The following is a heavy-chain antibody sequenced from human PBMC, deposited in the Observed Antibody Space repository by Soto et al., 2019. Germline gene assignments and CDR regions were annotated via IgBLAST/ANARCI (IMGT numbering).Heavy chain of an antibody. V-gene: IGHV4-31*03. D-gene: IGHD3-16*01. CDR2: IHHSGST. J-gene: IGHJ3*02. CDR1: GGSISSGGYH. CDR3: AREGDYVWGSYLSMGSYAFDI. Sequence: QVQLQESGPGLVKPSQTLSLTCTVSGGSISSGGYHWNWIRQHPGKGLEWIGYIHHSGSTYYKPYLEERVTISVDTSKKRLALNLSSVTTTDTDVYYCAREGDYVWGSYLSMGSYAFDIWGRGTMVTVSS.